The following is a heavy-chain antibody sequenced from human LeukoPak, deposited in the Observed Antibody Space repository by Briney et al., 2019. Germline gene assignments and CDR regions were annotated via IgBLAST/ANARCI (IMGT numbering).Heavy chain of an antibody. CDR2: IYYSGST. Sequence: SETLSLTCTVSGGSISSYYWSWIRQPPGKGLEWIGYIYYSGSTNYNPSLKSRVTISVDTSKNQFSLKLSSVTAADTAVYYGARGSGSYFAPFDYWGQGTLVTVSS. V-gene: IGHV4-59*01. D-gene: IGHD1-26*01. J-gene: IGHJ4*02. CDR1: GGSISSYY. CDR3: ARGSGSYFAPFDY.